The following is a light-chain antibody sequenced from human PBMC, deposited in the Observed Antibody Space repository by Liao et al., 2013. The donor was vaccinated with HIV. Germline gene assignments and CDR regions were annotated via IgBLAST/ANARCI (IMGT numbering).Light chain of an antibody. CDR3: QVWESSSDYAV. CDR2: RDS. J-gene: IGLJ2*01. Sequence: SYELTQPPSVSVAPGKTATITCGGDNIESKAVHWYQQKPGQAPVLVIYRDSDRPSGIPERFSGANSGNTATLTITRVEAGDEADYYCQVWESSSDYAVFGGGTKLT. V-gene: IGLV3-21*01. CDR1: NIESKA.